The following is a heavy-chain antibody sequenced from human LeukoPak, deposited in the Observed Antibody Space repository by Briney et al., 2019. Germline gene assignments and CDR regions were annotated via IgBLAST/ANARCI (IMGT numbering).Heavy chain of an antibody. D-gene: IGHD5-12*01. CDR3: ARTYDQASHRGDDYFDY. J-gene: IGHJ4*02. V-gene: IGHV1-2*02. CDR2: IKPKSGGT. CDR1: GYTFTGYY. Sequence: SVKVSSKASGYTFTGYYMHWVRQAPGQGLEWMAWIKPKSGGTNYAQKFQGRVTMTRDTSISTAYMELSRLRSDDTAVYYCARTYDQASHRGDDYFDYWGQGTLVTVSS.